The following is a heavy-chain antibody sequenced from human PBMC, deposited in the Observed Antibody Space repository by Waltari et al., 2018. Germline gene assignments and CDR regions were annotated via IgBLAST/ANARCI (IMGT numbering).Heavy chain of an antibody. D-gene: IGHD5-18*01. CDR2: IIPILGTA. CDR3: ARDDREYSYGYYYYYGMDV. Sequence: QVQLVQSGAEVKKPGSSVRVSCTASGGTFSSYAISWVRTAPGHGLEWMGGIIPILGTANYAQKFQGRVTITTDESTSTAYMELSSLRSEDTAVYYCARDDREYSYGYYYYYGMDVWGQGTTVTVSS. V-gene: IGHV1-69*05. CDR1: GGTFSSYA. J-gene: IGHJ6*02.